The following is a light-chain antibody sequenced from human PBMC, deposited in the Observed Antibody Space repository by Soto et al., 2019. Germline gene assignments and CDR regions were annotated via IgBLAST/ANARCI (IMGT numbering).Light chain of an antibody. CDR3: SSYAGSNNLV. Sequence: QSALTQPPSASGSPGQSVTISCTGTSSDAGGYNYDSWYQQHPGKAPKLMIYEVSKRPSGVPDRFSGSKSGNTASLTVSGLQAEDEADYYCSSYAGSNNLVFGGGTKLTVL. CDR2: EVS. CDR1: SSDAGGYNY. J-gene: IGLJ2*01. V-gene: IGLV2-8*01.